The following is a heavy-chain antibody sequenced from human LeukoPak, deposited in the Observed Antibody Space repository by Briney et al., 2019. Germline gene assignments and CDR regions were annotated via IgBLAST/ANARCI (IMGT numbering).Heavy chain of an antibody. D-gene: IGHD6-13*01. CDR1: GFTFSSYG. Sequence: GGSLRLSCAASGFTFSSYGMHWVRQAPGKGLEWVAVLSYDGSNKRYADSVKGRFTISRDNSKNTLYLEMNSMRAEDTDVYYCAKSDYSSSWTPHFDYWGQGTLVTVSS. CDR3: AKSDYSSSWTPHFDY. CDR2: LSYDGSNK. J-gene: IGHJ4*02. V-gene: IGHV3-30*18.